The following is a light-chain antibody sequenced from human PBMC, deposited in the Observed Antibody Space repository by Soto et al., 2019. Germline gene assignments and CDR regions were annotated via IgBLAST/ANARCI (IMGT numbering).Light chain of an antibody. V-gene: IGKV3-15*01. CDR1: QSVGSN. J-gene: IGKJ1*01. Sequence: EIVMTQSPDTLSVSPGETATLSCRASQSVGSNLAGYQQKPGQAPRLLISDASTRAAGLPARFCGSGSGTDFTLHISSLLSEAFAVDSCQQSKNWPKTFGHGTKVEIQ. CDR3: QQSKNWPKT. CDR2: DAS.